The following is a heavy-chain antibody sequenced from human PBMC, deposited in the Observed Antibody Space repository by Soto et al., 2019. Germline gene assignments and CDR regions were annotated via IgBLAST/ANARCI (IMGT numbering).Heavy chain of an antibody. CDR1: GFTFSSYA. Sequence: EVQLLESGGDLVQPGGSLSLSCAASGFTFSSYAMSWVRQAPGTGLEWVSGIGGGGTDTYYANSVRGRFTISRDNSDTTLHLQMNSLRAADTAVYYGAKWGAIALAGHDYFGIEVCGQGTTVAVSS. CDR2: IGGGGTDT. CDR3: AKWGAIALAGHDYFGIEV. V-gene: IGHV3-23*01. J-gene: IGHJ6*02. D-gene: IGHD6-19*01.